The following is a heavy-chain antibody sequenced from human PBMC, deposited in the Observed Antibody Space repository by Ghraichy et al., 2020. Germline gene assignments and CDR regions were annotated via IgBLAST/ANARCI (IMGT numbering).Heavy chain of an antibody. V-gene: IGHV5-51*01. CDR1: GYSFTSYW. Sequence: GESLNISCKGSGYSFTSYWIGWVRQMPGKGLEWMGIIYPGDSDTRYSPSFQGQVTISADKSISTAYLQWSSLKASDTAMYYCARLIYNDRIAAAGTGFDYWGQGTLVTVSS. CDR3: ARLIYNDRIAAAGTGFDY. CDR2: IYPGDSDT. J-gene: IGHJ4*02. D-gene: IGHD6-13*01.